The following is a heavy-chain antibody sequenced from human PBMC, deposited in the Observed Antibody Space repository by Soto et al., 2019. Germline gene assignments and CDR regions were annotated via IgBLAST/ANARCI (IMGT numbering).Heavy chain of an antibody. V-gene: IGHV1-46*01. CDR2: INPSGGST. CDR3: ARARYCSGGSCYDAFDI. Sequence: ASVKVSCKASGYTFTSYYMHWVRQAPGQGLEWMGIINPSGGSTSYAQKFQGRVTMTRDTSTSTVYMELSSLRSEDTAVYYCARARYCSGGSCYDAFDIWGQGTMVTVSS. D-gene: IGHD2-15*01. CDR1: GYTFTSYY. J-gene: IGHJ3*02.